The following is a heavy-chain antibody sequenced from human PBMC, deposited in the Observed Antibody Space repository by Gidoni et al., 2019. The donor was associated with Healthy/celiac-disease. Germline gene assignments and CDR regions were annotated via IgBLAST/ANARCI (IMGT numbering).Heavy chain of an antibody. Sequence: QLQLQESGSGLVKPSQTLSLTCAVSGCSISRGGYSWSWIRQPPGKGLEWIGYIYHSGSTYYNPSLKSRVTISVDRSKNQFSLKLSSVTAADTAVYYCASNYYYGMDVWGQGTTVTVSS. J-gene: IGHJ6*02. CDR3: ASNYYYGMDV. CDR1: GCSISRGGYS. V-gene: IGHV4-30-2*01. CDR2: IYHSGST.